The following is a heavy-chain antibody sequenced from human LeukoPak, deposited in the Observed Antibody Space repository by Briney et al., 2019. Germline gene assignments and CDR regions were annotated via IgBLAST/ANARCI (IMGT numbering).Heavy chain of an antibody. CDR2: TYYRSKWYY. V-gene: IGHV6-1*01. Sequence: SQTLSLTCAISGESVSSTGASWNWIRQSPSRGLEWLGRTYYRSKWYYEYALSVQSRIIVAPDTSKNQFSLQLNSVTPEDTAVYYCVRGNYNFDYWGRGSLVTVSS. D-gene: IGHD5-24*01. CDR1: GESVSSTGAS. CDR3: VRGNYNFDY. J-gene: IGHJ4*02.